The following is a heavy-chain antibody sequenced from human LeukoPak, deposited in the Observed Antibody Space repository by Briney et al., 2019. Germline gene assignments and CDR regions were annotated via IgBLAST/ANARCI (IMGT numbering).Heavy chain of an antibody. Sequence: SETLSLTCTVSGGSISSYYWSWIRQPPGKGLEWIGYIYYSGSTNYNPSLKSRVTISVDTSKNQFSLKLSSVTAADTAVYYCARGVGIADAFDIWGQGTMVTVSS. V-gene: IGHV4-59*01. CDR3: ARGVGIADAFDI. J-gene: IGHJ3*02. D-gene: IGHD6-13*01. CDR2: IYYSGST. CDR1: GGSISSYY.